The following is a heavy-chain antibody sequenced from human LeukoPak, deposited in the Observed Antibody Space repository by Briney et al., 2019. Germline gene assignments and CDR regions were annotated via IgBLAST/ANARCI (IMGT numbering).Heavy chain of an antibody. D-gene: IGHD3-10*01. Sequence: PGGSLRLSCAASGFTCSDYYMSWIRQAPGQGLEWSTYISSSGGTIYYADSVRGRFTISRDNGKKSLYLQMNSLRAEDTAVYYCARVATVRGAITHPYYFDYWGQGTLVTVSS. J-gene: IGHJ4*02. CDR2: ISSSGGTI. CDR3: ARVATVRGAITHPYYFDY. V-gene: IGHV3-11*04. CDR1: GFTCSDYY.